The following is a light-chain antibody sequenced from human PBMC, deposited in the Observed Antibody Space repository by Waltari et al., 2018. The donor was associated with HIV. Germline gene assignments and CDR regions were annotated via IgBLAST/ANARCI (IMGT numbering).Light chain of an antibody. V-gene: IGLV2-8*01. CDR1: SSDVGGYKY. Sequence: QSALNQPPSASGSPGQSVTISCTGTSSDVGGYKYVPWYQQHPGKAPKLMIYEVSKRPSGVPDRFSGSKSGNTASLTVSGLQAEDEADYYCSSYAGRNNYVFGTGTKVTVL. CDR3: SSYAGRNNYV. J-gene: IGLJ1*01. CDR2: EVS.